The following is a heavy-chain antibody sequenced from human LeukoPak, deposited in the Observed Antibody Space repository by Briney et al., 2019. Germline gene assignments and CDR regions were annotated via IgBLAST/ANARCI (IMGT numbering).Heavy chain of an antibody. CDR2: IYYSGST. J-gene: IGHJ3*02. V-gene: IGHV4-39*01. CDR3: ARRVGIGCSSTSCYVGAFDI. D-gene: IGHD2-2*01. Sequence: NSSETLSLTCTVSGGSISSSSYYWGWIRQPPGKGLEWIGSIYYSGSTYYNPSLKSRVTISVDTSKNLFSLKLSSVTAADTAVYYCARRVGIGCSSTSCYVGAFDIWGQGTMVTVSS. CDR1: GGSISSSSYY.